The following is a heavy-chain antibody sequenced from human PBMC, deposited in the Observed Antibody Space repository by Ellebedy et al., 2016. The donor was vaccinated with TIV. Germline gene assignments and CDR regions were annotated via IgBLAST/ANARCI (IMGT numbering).Heavy chain of an antibody. J-gene: IGHJ5*02. V-gene: IGHV3-7*01. CDR3: ARRGSYGDYAVQVNSWFDT. Sequence: GESLKISCVASGFSFRSYWMSWVRQAPGKGLEWVANIYQDGSEKYYVDSVKGRFTISRDNAKNSLYLQMDRLRVEDTAVYYCARRGSYGDYAVQVNSWFDTWGQGTLVTVSS. CDR2: IYQDGSEK. D-gene: IGHD4-17*01. CDR1: GFSFRSYW.